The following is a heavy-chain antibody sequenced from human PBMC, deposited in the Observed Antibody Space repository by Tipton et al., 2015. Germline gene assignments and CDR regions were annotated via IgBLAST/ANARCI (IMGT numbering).Heavy chain of an antibody. D-gene: IGHD4-17*01. CDR1: GYTFTTYY. CDR3: ARNDYGDYHFDY. CDR2: INPSDGST. J-gene: IGHJ4*02. Sequence: QVQLVQSGAEVKKPGASVKVSCKASGYTFTTYYMHWVRQAPGQGLEWMGVINPSDGSTNYAQKFQGRVTMTTDTSTSTAYMEVRSLRSDDTAVYYCARNDYGDYHFDYWGQGTLVTVSS. V-gene: IGHV1-46*01.